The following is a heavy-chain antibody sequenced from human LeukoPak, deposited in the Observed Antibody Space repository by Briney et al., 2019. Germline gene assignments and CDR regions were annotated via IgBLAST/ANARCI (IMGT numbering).Heavy chain of an antibody. CDR3: ARGRGWGTFDI. Sequence: GGSLRLSCAASGFTFSSYDLHWVRQGTGKGLEWVSAIGTAGDTYYPGSVKGRFTTSRENAKNSLYLQMNSLRVGDTAVYYCARGRGWGTFDIWGQGTMVTVSS. V-gene: IGHV3-13*04. J-gene: IGHJ3*02. CDR1: GFTFSSYD. CDR2: IGTAGDT. D-gene: IGHD3-10*01.